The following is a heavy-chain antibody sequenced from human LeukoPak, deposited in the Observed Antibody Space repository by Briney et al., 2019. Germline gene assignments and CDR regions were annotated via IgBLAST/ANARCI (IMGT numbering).Heavy chain of an antibody. CDR1: GGSISSGDYY. J-gene: IGHJ3*02. CDR2: IHYSGST. CDR3: ARASDLNAFDI. V-gene: IGHV4-30-4*01. Sequence: SQTLSLTCTVSGGSISSGDYYWSWIRQPPGKGLEWIGYIHYSGSTYYNPSLKSRVTISVDTSKNQFSLKLSSVTAADTAVYYCARASDLNAFDIWGQGTMVTVSS.